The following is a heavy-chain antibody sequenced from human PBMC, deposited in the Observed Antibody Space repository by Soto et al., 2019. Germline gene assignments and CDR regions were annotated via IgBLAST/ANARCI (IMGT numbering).Heavy chain of an antibody. V-gene: IGHV4-30-4*01. CDR1: GGSLTSGGYY. CDR3: ARESYYGSGSPNTDY. CDR2: IYYSGTT. Sequence: PSETLSLTCTVSGGSLTSGGYYWSWIRQPPGKGPEWIGYIYYSGTTYYNPSLRSRVTMSVDTSRNQFSLKLSSVTAADTAVYYCARESYYGSGSPNTDYWGQGTLVTVSS. D-gene: IGHD3-10*01. J-gene: IGHJ4*02.